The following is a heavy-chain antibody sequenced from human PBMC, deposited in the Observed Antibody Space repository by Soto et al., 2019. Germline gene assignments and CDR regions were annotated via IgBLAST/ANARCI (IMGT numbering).Heavy chain of an antibody. CDR3: ARDGGPVITTASYISETRYYSDD. CDR1: GGTFSSYT. Sequence: QVQLVQSGAEVKKPGSSVKVSCKASGGTFSSYTISWVRQAPGQGLEWMGRIIPILGIANYAQKFQGRVTITADKSTSTAYMELSSLRSEDTAVYYCARDGGPVITTASYISETRYYSDDWGPGTLVTVSS. CDR2: IIPILGIA. V-gene: IGHV1-69*08. J-gene: IGHJ4*02. D-gene: IGHD3-22*01.